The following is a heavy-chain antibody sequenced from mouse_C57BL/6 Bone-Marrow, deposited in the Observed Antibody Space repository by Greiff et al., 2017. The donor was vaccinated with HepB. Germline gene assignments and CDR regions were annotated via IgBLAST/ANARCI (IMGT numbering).Heavy chain of an antibody. CDR2: INPSNGGT. V-gene: IGHV1-53*01. Sequence: QVQLQQPGTELVKPGASVKLSCKASGYTFTSYWMHWVKQRPGQGLEWIGNINPSNGGTNYNEKFKSKATLTVDKSSSTAYMQLSSLTSGDSAVYYCAVYDGYYPHFDYWGQGTTLTVSS. J-gene: IGHJ2*01. D-gene: IGHD2-3*01. CDR3: AVYDGYYPHFDY. CDR1: GYTFTSYW.